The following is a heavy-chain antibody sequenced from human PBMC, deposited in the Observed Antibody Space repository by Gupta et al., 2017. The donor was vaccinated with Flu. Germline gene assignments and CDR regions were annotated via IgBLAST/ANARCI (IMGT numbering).Heavy chain of an antibody. CDR3: ARCTQIAARPNYFDY. J-gene: IGHJ4*02. D-gene: IGHD6-6*01. CDR2: IYHSGST. V-gene: IGHV4-38-2*01. Sequence: QVQLQESGPGLVKPSETLSLTCAVSGYSISSGYYWGWIRQPPGKGLEWIGSIYHSGSTYYNPSLKSRVTISVDTSKNQFSLNLSSVTAADTAVYYCARCTQIAARPNYFDYWGQGTLVTVSS. CDR1: GYSISSGYY.